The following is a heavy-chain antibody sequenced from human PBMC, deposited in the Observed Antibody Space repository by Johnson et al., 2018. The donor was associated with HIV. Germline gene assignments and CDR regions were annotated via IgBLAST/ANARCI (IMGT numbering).Heavy chain of an antibody. CDR3: AREKATLWFRASGAAFDI. J-gene: IGHJ3*02. V-gene: IGHV3-30*02. D-gene: IGHD3-10*01. CDR1: GFTFSNAW. CDR2: IHYDGSNK. Sequence: QVQLMESGGGLVKPGGSLKLSCAASGFTFSNAWMSWVRQAPGNGLAWVAFIHYDGSNKYYVDSLKGRFTISRDKSKNTLYLEMKSLRAEDTAVYYCAREKATLWFRASGAAFDIWGQGTAVTVSS.